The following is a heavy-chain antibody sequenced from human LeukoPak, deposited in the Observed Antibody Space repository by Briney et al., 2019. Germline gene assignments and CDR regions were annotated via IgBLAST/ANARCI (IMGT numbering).Heavy chain of an antibody. Sequence: ASVKVSCKASGNTFTGYYMHWVRQAPGQGLEWMGIINPSGGSTSYAQKFQGRVTMTRDMSTSTVYMELSSLRSEDTAVYYCARDDYGGNSFVDYWGQGTLVTVSS. V-gene: IGHV1-46*01. J-gene: IGHJ4*02. CDR3: ARDDYGGNSFVDY. CDR2: INPSGGST. D-gene: IGHD4-23*01. CDR1: GNTFTGYY.